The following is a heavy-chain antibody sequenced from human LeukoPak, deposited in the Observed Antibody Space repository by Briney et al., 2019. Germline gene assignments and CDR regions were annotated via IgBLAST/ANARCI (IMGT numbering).Heavy chain of an antibody. V-gene: IGHV3-11*01. D-gene: IGHD3-22*01. Sequence: GGSLRLSCAASGFTFSDYYMSWIRQAPGKGLEWVSYISSSGSTIYYADSVKGRFTISRDNAKNSLYLQMNSLRAEDTAVYYCARLSEKYYYDSSGYSQAYFDYWGQGTLVTVSS. CDR1: GFTFSDYY. J-gene: IGHJ4*02. CDR2: ISSSGSTI. CDR3: ARLSEKYYYDSSGYSQAYFDY.